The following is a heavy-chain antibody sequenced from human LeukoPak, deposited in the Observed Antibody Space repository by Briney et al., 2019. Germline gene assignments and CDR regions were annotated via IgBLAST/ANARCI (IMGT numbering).Heavy chain of an antibody. CDR2: VNHSGTT. Sequence: PSETLSLTCAVYGGSFSAYYWSWIRQPPGKGLEWIGEVNHSGTTKYNPSLKSRVTISVDTSENQFSLKLHSVTAADTAVYYRAKNNWSDPWGQGTLVTVST. CDR3: AKNNWSDP. V-gene: IGHV4-34*01. CDR1: GGSFSAYY. J-gene: IGHJ5*02.